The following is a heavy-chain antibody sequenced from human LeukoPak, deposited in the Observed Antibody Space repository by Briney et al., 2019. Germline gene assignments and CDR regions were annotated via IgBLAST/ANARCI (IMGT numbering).Heavy chain of an antibody. CDR3: AREGTMVRGVLDY. J-gene: IGHJ4*02. Sequence: GSLRLSCAASGFTFSSYSMNWVRQAPGKGLEWVSSISSSSSYIYYADSVKGRFTISRDNAKNSLYLQMNSLRAEDTTVYYCAREGTMVRGVLDYWGQGTLVTVSS. V-gene: IGHV3-21*01. D-gene: IGHD3-10*01. CDR1: GFTFSSYS. CDR2: ISSSSSYI.